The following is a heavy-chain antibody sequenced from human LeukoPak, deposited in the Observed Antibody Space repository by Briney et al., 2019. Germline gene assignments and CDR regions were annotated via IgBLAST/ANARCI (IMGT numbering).Heavy chain of an antibody. D-gene: IGHD7-27*01. Sequence: PGGSLRLSCVASGFTFSSDSMNWVRQAPGKGLDWVSYISGSSTYIYYVDSLKGRFTISRDNAKNSLYLQLNSLRGEATAVYYCARTTGDRDYWGQGSLVNV. CDR3: ARTTGDRDY. J-gene: IGHJ4*02. CDR1: GFTFSSDS. CDR2: ISGSSTYI. V-gene: IGHV3-21*01.